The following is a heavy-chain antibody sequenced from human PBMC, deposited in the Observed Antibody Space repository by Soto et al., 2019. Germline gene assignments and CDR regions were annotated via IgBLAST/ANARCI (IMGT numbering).Heavy chain of an antibody. CDR1: GFTFSSYG. Sequence: QVQLVESGGGVVQPGRSLRLSCAASGFTFSSYGMHWVRQAPGKGLEWVAVISYDGSNKYYADSVKGRFTISRDNSKNTLYLQMNSLRAEDTAVYYCVKDQSYGDYLFDYWGQGTLVTVSS. CDR2: ISYDGSNK. CDR3: VKDQSYGDYLFDY. D-gene: IGHD4-17*01. J-gene: IGHJ4*02. V-gene: IGHV3-30*18.